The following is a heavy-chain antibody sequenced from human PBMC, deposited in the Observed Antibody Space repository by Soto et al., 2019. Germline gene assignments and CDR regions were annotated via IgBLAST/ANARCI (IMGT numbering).Heavy chain of an antibody. CDR2: ISSSSSYI. Sequence: PGGSLRLSCAASGFTFSSYSMNWVRQAPGKGLEWVSSISSSSSYIYYADSVKGRFTISRDNAKNSLYLQMNSLRAEDTAVYYCARDSMTTVTTDYWRQGTLVTVSS. V-gene: IGHV3-21*01. D-gene: IGHD4-17*01. CDR3: ARDSMTTVTTDY. CDR1: GFTFSSYS. J-gene: IGHJ4*02.